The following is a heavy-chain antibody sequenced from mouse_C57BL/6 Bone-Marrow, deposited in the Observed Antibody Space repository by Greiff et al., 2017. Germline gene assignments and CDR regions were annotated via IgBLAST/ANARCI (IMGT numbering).Heavy chain of an antibody. J-gene: IGHJ3*01. Sequence: QVHVKQPGAELVQPGASVKVSCKASGYTFTSSWLHWVKQRPGQGLEWIGRIHPSDSDTTYNQKFKGKATLTVDKSSSTAYMQLSSLTSEDSAVYYCAIIEFPYAAWFAYWGQGTLVTVAA. CDR2: IHPSDSDT. CDR1: GYTFTSSW. CDR3: AIIEFPYAAWFAY. D-gene: IGHD2-14*01. V-gene: IGHV1-74*01.